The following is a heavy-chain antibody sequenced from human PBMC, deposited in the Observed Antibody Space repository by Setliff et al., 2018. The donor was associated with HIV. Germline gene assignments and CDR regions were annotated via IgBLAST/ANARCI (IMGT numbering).Heavy chain of an antibody. CDR1: GGSINSGTYY. V-gene: IGHV4-61*02. CDR3: ARDTNLLDYNFWSGYSRGRFDP. J-gene: IGHJ5*02. D-gene: IGHD3-3*01. Sequence: SETLSLTCTVSGGSINSGTYYWSWIRQPAGKGLEWIGRIYTSGSTNYNPSLKSRVIISVDTSKNQFSLKLSSVTAADTAVYYCARDTNLLDYNFWSGYSRGRFDPWGQGTLVTVSS. CDR2: IYTSGST.